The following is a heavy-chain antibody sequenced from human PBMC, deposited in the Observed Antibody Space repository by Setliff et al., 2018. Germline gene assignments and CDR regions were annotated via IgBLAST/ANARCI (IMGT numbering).Heavy chain of an antibody. CDR3: ARSESCGATNCSPFDY. Sequence: PGGSLRLSCAASGFTFSSYTMNWVRQAPGQGLEWVSSIDSSSTWIYYADSVKGRFTISRDNAKNSLYLQMNSLRAEDTAVYYCARSESCGATNCSPFDYWGQGTLVTVSS. J-gene: IGHJ4*02. CDR1: GFTFSSYT. CDR2: IDSSSTWI. V-gene: IGHV3-21*01. D-gene: IGHD2-2*01.